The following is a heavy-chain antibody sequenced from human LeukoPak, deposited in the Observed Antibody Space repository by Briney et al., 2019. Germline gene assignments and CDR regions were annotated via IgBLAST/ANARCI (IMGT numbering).Heavy chain of an antibody. V-gene: IGHV3-30*04. CDR1: GFTFSSYA. J-gene: IGHJ4*02. CDR3: ATGKQWLADFDH. D-gene: IGHD6-19*01. CDR2: ISYDGSIK. Sequence: GGSLRLSCAASGFTFSSYAMHWVRQAPGEGLEWVAVISYDGSIKYYADSVKGRFTISRDNSKNTLYLQMNSLRAEDTAVYYCATGKQWLADFDHWGQGTLVTVSS.